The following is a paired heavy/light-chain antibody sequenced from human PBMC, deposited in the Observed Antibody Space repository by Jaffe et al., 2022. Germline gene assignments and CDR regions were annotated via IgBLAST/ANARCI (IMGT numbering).Light chain of an antibody. Sequence: QSVLTQPPSVSAAPGQKVTISCSGSSSNIGNNYVSWYQQLPGTAPKLLIYENNKRPSGIPDRFSGSKSGTSATLGITGLQTGDEADYYCGTWDSSLSAENVFGTGTKVTVL. CDR2: ENN. V-gene: IGLV1-51*02. CDR3: GTWDSSLSAENV. J-gene: IGLJ1*01. CDR1: SSNIGNNY.
Heavy chain of an antibody. D-gene: IGHD6-19*01. CDR2: TYYRSKWYN. CDR3: ARDLESIAVAGTKILGAFDI. V-gene: IGHV6-1*01. J-gene: IGHJ3*02. CDR1: GDSVSSNSAA. Sequence: QVQLQQSGPGLVKPSQTLSLTCAISGDSVSSNSAAWNWIRQSPSRGLEWLGRTYYRSKWYNDYAVSVKSRITINPDTSKNQFSLQLNSVTPEDTAVYYCARDLESIAVAGTKILGAFDIWGQGTMVTVSS.